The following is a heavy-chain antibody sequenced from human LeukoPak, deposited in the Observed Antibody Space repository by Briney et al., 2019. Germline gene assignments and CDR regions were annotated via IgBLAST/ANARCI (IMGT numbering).Heavy chain of an antibody. Sequence: PGGSLRLSCAASGFTFGTYDMYWIRQAPGKGLECVSSISRGGGAYTYYADSVKGRFTISRDDSRNTLYLQLNSLRAEDTAVYYCSKKGQADNDGKPDWGQGTLVTVSP. CDR1: GFTFGTYD. D-gene: IGHD1-1*01. CDR2: ISRGGGAYT. CDR3: SKKGQADNDGKPD. J-gene: IGHJ4*02. V-gene: IGHV3-23*01.